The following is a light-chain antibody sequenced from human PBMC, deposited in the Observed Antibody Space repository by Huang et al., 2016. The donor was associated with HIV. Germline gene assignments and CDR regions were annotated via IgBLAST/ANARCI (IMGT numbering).Light chain of an antibody. CDR1: QSVMNN. V-gene: IGKV3-15*01. J-gene: IGKJ4*01. CDR3: QQYSNWPLA. Sequence: EIVMTQSPGTLSVSPGERATLSRRASQSVMNNLAWYQQKPGQAPRLLIYGASTRATGIPARFSGSGSGTEFTLTISSLQSEDFAVYYCQQYSNWPLAFGGGTKVEIK. CDR2: GAS.